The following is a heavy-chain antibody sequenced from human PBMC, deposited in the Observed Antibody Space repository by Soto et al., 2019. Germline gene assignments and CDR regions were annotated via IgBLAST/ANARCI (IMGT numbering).Heavy chain of an antibody. CDR3: ARGGRNSYYYYAIDV. CDR1: GESFGNYY. Sequence: PSLTCGVFGESFGNYYWTWIRQSPGKGLEWIGEVKYDGSTNYSPSLKSRVAISVDTSKSQFSLRLTSVTAADTAVYYCARGGRNSYYYYAIDVWAQGTTVTVSS. J-gene: IGHJ6*02. CDR2: VKYDGST. V-gene: IGHV4-34*01.